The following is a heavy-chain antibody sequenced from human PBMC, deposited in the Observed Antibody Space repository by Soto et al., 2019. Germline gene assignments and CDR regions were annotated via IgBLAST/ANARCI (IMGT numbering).Heavy chain of an antibody. J-gene: IGHJ4*02. V-gene: IGHV4-59*01. CDR1: GGSISTYW. Sequence: LSLTCTVSGGSISTYWWSWIRQPPRKGLEWIGYIYYSGSTNYNPSLKSRVTISVDTSKNQFSLKLTSVTAADTAVYYCARSRGSTRSFDYWGQGTLVTVSS. CDR3: ARSRGSTRSFDY. D-gene: IGHD2-15*01. CDR2: IYYSGST.